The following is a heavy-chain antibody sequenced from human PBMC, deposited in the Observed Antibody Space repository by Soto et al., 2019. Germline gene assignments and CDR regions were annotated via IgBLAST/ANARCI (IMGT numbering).Heavy chain of an antibody. CDR2: TYYRSKWYD. CDR3: TREVKPGHSPASLDP. Sequence: QTLSLTCAISGDSVSSNSAAWSWVRQSPSRGLEWLGRTYYRSKWYDDYAVSVIRRTTITPDTSKNQFSLHLSSVTPEDTAVYFRTREVKPGHSPASLDPWGQGTLFTVSS. CDR1: GDSVSSNSAA. D-gene: IGHD2-2*01. J-gene: IGHJ5*02. V-gene: IGHV6-1*01.